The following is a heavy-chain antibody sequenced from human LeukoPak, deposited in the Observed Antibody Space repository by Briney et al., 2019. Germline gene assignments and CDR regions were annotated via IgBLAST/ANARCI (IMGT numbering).Heavy chain of an antibody. CDR2: IIPIFGTA. D-gene: IGHD5-18*01. J-gene: IGHJ3*02. Sequence: GASVKVSCKASGYTFTGYYMHWVRQAPGQGLEWMGGIIPIFGTANYAQKFQGRVTITTDESTSTAYMELSSLRSEDTAVYYCARVDTAMPRDDAFDIWGQGTMVTVSS. V-gene: IGHV1-69*05. CDR3: ARVDTAMPRDDAFDI. CDR1: GYTFTGYY.